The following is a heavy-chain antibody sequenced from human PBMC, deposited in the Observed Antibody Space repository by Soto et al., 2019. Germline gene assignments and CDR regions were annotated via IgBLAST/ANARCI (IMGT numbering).Heavy chain of an antibody. CDR1: GFTFGDYA. CDR3: SRATDYRNYVYYGMDV. CDR2: LRSKAYGGTT. V-gene: IGHV3-49*03. J-gene: IGHJ6*02. Sequence: PGGSLRLSCTPSGFTFGDYAMNWFRQAPGKGLEWVGFLRSKAYGGTTEYAASVKGRFTISRDDSKSIAYLQMNSLKTEDTAVYYCSRATDYRNYVYYGMDVWGQGTTVTVYS. D-gene: IGHD4-4*01.